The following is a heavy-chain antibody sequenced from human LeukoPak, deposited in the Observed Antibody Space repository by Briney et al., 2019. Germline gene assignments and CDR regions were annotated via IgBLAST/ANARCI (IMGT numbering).Heavy chain of an antibody. CDR1: GFTFSTYW. CDR2: VNSDGTNT. CDR3: AKDIGFRAMGLH. J-gene: IGHJ4*02. V-gene: IGHV3-74*01. D-gene: IGHD5-18*01. Sequence: GGSLRLSCAASGFTFSTYWMHWVRRAPGKGLVWVSRVNSDGTNTDYADSVRGRFTISRDNAKNTLYLQMNSLRAEDTAVYYCAKDIGFRAMGLHWGQGTLVTVSS.